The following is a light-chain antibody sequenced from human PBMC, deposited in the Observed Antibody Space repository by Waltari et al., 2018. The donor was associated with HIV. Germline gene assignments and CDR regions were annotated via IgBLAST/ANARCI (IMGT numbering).Light chain of an antibody. CDR2: DTS. V-gene: IGLV7-46*01. Sequence: QAVVTQEPSLTVSPGGTVTLTCDSSIVTVTSGHYPFWFQQKPGQAPRTLIYDTSNKHSLTPARFSGALLGGKAALTLSGALPEDEADYYCLLSYHGAQVFGTGTKVTVL. CDR3: LLSYHGAQV. J-gene: IGLJ1*01. CDR1: IVTVTSGHY.